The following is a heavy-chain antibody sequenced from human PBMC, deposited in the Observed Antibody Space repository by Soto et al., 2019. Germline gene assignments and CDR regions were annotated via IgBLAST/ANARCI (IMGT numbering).Heavy chain of an antibody. CDR1: GYTFTSHD. D-gene: IGHD3-3*01. V-gene: IGHV1-8*01. CDR2: MNPLSEKSKT. Sequence: QPQLEQSGAELKKPGASVRVSCKASGYTFTSHDIIWVRQAAGQGLEWMGWMNPLSEKSKTSYLPNFEDRIIRTGDTSVETGCWERGGLGSDDTAICYWARGATADYDFWANPRGDWLDLWGQGTLVIVSS. J-gene: IGHJ5*02. CDR3: ARGATADYDFWANPRGDWLDL.